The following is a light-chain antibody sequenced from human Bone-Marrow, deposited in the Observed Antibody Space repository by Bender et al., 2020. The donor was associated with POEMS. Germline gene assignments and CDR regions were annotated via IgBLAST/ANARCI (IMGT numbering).Light chain of an antibody. CDR3: SSYTSSSTYI. CDR1: SSDVGRYKF. CDR2: EVS. V-gene: IGLV2-8*01. Sequence: QSALTQVPSASGSPGQSVTISCTGTSSDVGRYKFVSWYQQHPGKAPKLIIYEVSKRPSGVPDRFSGSKSGNTASLTISGLQAEDEADYYCSSYTSSSTYIFGPGPKVPVL. J-gene: IGLJ1*01.